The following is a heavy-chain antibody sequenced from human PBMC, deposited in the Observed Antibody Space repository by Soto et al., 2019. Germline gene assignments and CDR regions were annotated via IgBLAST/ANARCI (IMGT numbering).Heavy chain of an antibody. CDR1: GYSFTTYW. D-gene: IGHD6-13*01. CDR3: ARSYSSSWHYFDY. Sequence: GESLQISCKGSGYSFTTYWIVCVRQMPGKGLELMGIIYPGDSDNRYGPSFQGQVTISADKSISTAYLQWSSLKASDTAMYYCARSYSSSWHYFDYWGQGTLVXV. V-gene: IGHV5-51*01. J-gene: IGHJ4*02. CDR2: IYPGDSDN.